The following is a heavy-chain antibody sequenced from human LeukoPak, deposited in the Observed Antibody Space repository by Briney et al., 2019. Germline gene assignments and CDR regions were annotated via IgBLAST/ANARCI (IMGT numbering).Heavy chain of an antibody. J-gene: IGHJ6*02. CDR2: LHSGGHT. Sequence: GGSLRLSCAASGFSIGSKYLSWVRQAPGKGLVWVSALHSGGHTFYGDSVKGRFTISRDNSMNTLYLQMNSLRVDDTAVYYCAREQVVVGRGYYGMDVWGQGTTVTVSS. V-gene: IGHV3-66*01. D-gene: IGHD2-2*01. CDR3: AREQVVVGRGYYGMDV. CDR1: GFSIGSKY.